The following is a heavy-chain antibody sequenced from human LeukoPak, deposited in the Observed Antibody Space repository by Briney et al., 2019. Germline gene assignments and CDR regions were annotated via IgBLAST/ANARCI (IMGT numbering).Heavy chain of an antibody. CDR2: VTHDGNFK. D-gene: IGHD3-3*01. CDR1: GFSITNFA. CDR3: AREMRGYYPHY. Sequence: PGMSLRLSCAFSGFSITNFAMNWVRQAPGKGLEWVAIVTHDGNFKSYADSVKGRFTITRDESKNTLSLQMDGLRAEDTALYYCAREMRGYYPHYWGQGTLVTVSS. J-gene: IGHJ4*02. V-gene: IGHV3-30*04.